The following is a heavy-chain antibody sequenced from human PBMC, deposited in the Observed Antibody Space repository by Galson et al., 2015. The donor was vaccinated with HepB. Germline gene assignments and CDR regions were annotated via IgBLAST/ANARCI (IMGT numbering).Heavy chain of an antibody. Sequence: SVKVSCKAFGYTFSEYTIHWVRQAPGQGLEWIGYINAGSGNTKFSQKFQDRVTLTRDTSANTMYMELSSLTSEDTALYYCANRGGIAVALDYWGQGTLVTVSS. CDR2: INAGSGNT. CDR1: GYTFSEYT. CDR3: ANRGGIAVALDY. D-gene: IGHD6-19*01. J-gene: IGHJ4*02. V-gene: IGHV1-3*01.